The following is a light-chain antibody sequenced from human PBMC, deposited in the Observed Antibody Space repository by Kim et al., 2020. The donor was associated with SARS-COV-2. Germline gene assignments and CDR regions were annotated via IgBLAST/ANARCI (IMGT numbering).Light chain of an antibody. Sequence: GQSITISCTGTSSDVGAYNYVSWYQQHPGKAPKVMIYDVSKRPSGVSSSFSGSKSGNTASLTISGLQAEDEADYYCISYTTSNTFVFGTGTKVTVL. CDR3: ISYTTSNTFV. J-gene: IGLJ1*01. V-gene: IGLV2-14*04. CDR2: DVS. CDR1: SSDVGAYNY.